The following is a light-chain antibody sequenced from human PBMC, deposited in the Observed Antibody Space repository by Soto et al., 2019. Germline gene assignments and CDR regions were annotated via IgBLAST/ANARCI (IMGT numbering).Light chain of an antibody. CDR1: QSVGSN. CDR2: GAS. V-gene: IGKV3-15*01. Sequence: EIVTTQSPATLSVSPGERATLSCRASQSVGSNLAWYQQKPGQAPRLLIYGASTRATGIPARFSGSGSGTEFTLTISSLQSEDFAVYYCQQYNNWPPTWTFGQGTKVDIK. J-gene: IGKJ1*01. CDR3: QQYNNWPPTWT.